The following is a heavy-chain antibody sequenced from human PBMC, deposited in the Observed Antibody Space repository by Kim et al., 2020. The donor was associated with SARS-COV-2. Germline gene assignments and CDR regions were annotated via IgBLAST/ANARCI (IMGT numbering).Heavy chain of an antibody. J-gene: IGHJ6*02. D-gene: IGHD3-9*01. V-gene: IGHV1-18*01. CDR2: ISAYNGNT. CDR1: GYTFTSYG. CDR3: ARTYYDILTGYRYGMDV. Sequence: ASVKVSCKASGYTFTSYGISWVRQAPGQGLEWMGWISAYNGNTNYAQKLQGRVTMTTDTSTSTAYMELRSLRSDDTAVYYCARTYYDILTGYRYGMDVLGRGTTVTVSS.